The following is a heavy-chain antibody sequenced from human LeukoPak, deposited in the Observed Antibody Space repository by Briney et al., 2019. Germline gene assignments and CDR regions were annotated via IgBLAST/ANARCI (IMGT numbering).Heavy chain of an antibody. CDR1: GNTFTGYY. J-gene: IGHJ4*02. CDR2: INANSGGT. V-gene: IGHV1-2*02. D-gene: IGHD7-27*01. CDR3: ARDQESGASGDHGY. Sequence: ASVKVSCKASGNTFTGYYIHWVRQAPGQGLDWMGWINANSGGTNYAQKFQGRVTMTRDTSISTAYMELSRLTSDDTAVYYCARDQESGASGDHGYWGQETLVTVSP.